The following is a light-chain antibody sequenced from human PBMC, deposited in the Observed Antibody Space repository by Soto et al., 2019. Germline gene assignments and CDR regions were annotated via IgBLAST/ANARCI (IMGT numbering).Light chain of an antibody. V-gene: IGLV2-14*01. Sequence: CALTQPASVSGAPGQSITISCTGTSSDVGGYNYVSWYQQHPGKAPKLMIYDVSNRPSGVSNRFSGSKSGNTASLTISGLQAEDEADYYCSSYTSSSTSVVFGGGTKVTVL. CDR1: SSDVGGYNY. CDR3: SSYTSSSTSVV. J-gene: IGLJ2*01. CDR2: DVS.